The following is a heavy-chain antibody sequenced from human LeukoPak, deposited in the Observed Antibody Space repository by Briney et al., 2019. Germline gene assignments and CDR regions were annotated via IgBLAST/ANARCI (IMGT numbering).Heavy chain of an antibody. CDR3: ARVTGYTIEDYFDY. Sequence: SETLSLTCAVYGGSFSGYYWSWLRQPPGKGLEWIGEINHSGSTNYNPSLTSRVTMSVDTSKNQFSLKLRSVTAADTAVYYCARVTGYTIEDYFDYWGQGTLVTVSS. CDR1: GGSFSGYY. CDR2: INHSGST. V-gene: IGHV4-34*01. J-gene: IGHJ4*02. D-gene: IGHD3-9*01.